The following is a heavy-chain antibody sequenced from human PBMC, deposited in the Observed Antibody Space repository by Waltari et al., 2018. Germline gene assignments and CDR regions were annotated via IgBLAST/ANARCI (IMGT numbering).Heavy chain of an antibody. CDR1: GYTFTSYD. J-gene: IGHJ1*01. D-gene: IGHD3-22*01. Sequence: QVQLVKSGAEVKKPGASVKVSCKASGYTFTSYDINWVRQATGQGLEWMGWMNPNSGNTGYAQKFQGRVTMTRNTSISTAYMELSSLRSEDTAVYYCARGEYTPPDSSGYLTILKYFQHWGQGTLVTVSS. V-gene: IGHV1-8*01. CDR2: MNPNSGNT. CDR3: ARGEYTPPDSSGYLTILKYFQH.